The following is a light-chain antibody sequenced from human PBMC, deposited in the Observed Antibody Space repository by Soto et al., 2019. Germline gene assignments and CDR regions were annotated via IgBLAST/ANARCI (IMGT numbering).Light chain of an antibody. Sequence: QSALTQPASVSGSPGQSITVSCTGTSNDVGGYNYVSWYQQDPGKAPKLIIFDVSNRPSGVSNRFSGSKSGNAAFLTISGLQAEDEPDYYCSSYTSISTGVLFGGGTKLTVL. CDR3: SSYTSISTGVL. J-gene: IGLJ3*02. V-gene: IGLV2-14*01. CDR1: SNDVGGYNY. CDR2: DVS.